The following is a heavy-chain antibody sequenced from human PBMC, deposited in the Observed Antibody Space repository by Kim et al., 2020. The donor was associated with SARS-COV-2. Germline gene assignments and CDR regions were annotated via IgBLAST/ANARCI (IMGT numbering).Heavy chain of an antibody. CDR3: VKAMRPCGWHFEDGGDY. V-gene: IGHV3-23*01. J-gene: IGHJ4*02. CDR2: LNSNGVDT. CDR1: GFTFSTHA. Sequence: GGSLRLSCAASGFTFSTHAMSWVRQDPQKGLEWVSSLNSNGVDTYYAAAARGRFTISRDNSKNNVYLQVNSLRVEDTALYYCVKAMRPCGWHFEDGGDYWRQGSLVSVSS. D-gene: IGHD2-21*01.